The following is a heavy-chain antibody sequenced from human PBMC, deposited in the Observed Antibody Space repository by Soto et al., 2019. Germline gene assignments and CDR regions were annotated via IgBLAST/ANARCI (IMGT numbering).Heavy chain of an antibody. CDR3: ARAFRGPQLDPYGAFDI. J-gene: IGHJ3*02. D-gene: IGHD6-6*01. CDR2: IYHSGST. CDR1: GGSISSSNW. V-gene: IGHV4-4*02. Sequence: PSETLSLTCAVSGGSISSSNWWSWVRQPPGKGLEWIGEIYHSGSTNYNPSLKSRVTISVDKPKNQFSLKLSSVTAADTAVYYCARAFRGPQLDPYGAFDIWGQGTMDT.